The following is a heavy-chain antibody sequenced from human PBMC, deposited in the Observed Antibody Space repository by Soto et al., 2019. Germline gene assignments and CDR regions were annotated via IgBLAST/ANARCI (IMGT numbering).Heavy chain of an antibody. Sequence: SCPTLVNPTQTLTLTCTFSGFSLSTSKLGXGWIRQPPGKALEWLALIYWDDDKRYSPFLKSRLTITKDTSKNQVVLRMTNMDPVDTATYYCARSEYSVFDFWGQGTPVTVSS. D-gene: IGHD2-15*01. V-gene: IGHV2-5*02. CDR1: GFSLSTSKLG. CDR3: ARSEYSVFDF. CDR2: IYWDDDK. J-gene: IGHJ4*01.